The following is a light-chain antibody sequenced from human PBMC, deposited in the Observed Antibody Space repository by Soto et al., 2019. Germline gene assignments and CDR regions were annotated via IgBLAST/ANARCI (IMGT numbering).Light chain of an antibody. CDR2: SAS. J-gene: IGKJ2*01. CDR3: HQFGSSPPAFT. V-gene: IGKV3-20*01. CDR1: QSVSTRY. Sequence: ESMLTQSPGTLSLSPGERATLSCRASQSVSTRYLAWYQQKPGQAPSLLIYSASIRATGIPDRFSGSGAGTDFTLTISSLEPEDFAVYYCHQFGSSPPAFTFGQGTKLEI.